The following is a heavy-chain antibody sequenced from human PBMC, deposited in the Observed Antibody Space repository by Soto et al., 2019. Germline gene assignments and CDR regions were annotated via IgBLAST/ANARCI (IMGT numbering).Heavy chain of an antibody. CDR2: IYWDDDK. J-gene: IGHJ4*02. D-gene: IGHD3-3*01. CDR1: GFSRTTSGVG. Sequence: QITLNESGPTVVRPTETLTLTCRFSGFSRTTSGVGVGWIRQSPGKAPEWLALIYWDDDKRYSASLKSRLTITKDTSKNQVVLTVSDLDPTDTATYYCAHRVLRTVFGLVTTTAIYFDFWGQGPPVAVSS. V-gene: IGHV2-5*02. CDR3: AHRVLRTVFGLVTTTAIYFDF.